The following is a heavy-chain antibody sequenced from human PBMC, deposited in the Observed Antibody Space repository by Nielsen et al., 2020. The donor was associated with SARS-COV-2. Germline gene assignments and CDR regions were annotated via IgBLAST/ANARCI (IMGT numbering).Heavy chain of an antibody. V-gene: IGHV3-23*01. CDR2: ISGSGGST. CDR1: GFTFSSYA. CDR3: AKSWYSSGWSDAFDI. J-gene: IGHJ3*02. D-gene: IGHD6-19*01. Sequence: GESLKISCAASGFTFSSYAMSWVRQAPGKGLERVSAISGSGGSTYYADSVKGRFTISRDNSKNTLYLQMNSLRAEDTAVYYCAKSWYSSGWSDAFDIWGQGTMVTVSS.